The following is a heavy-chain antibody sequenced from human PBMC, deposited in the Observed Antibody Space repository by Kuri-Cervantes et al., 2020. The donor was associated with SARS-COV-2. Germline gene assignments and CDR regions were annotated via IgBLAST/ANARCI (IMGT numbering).Heavy chain of an antibody. V-gene: IGHV4-59*01. D-gene: IGHD6-13*01. Sequence: SETLSLTCTVSGGSISSYYWSWIRQPPGKGLDWIGYIYYSGSTNYNPSLKSRVTISVDTSKNQFSLKLSSVTAADTAVYYCARERHSSSWYNGWFDPWGQGTPVTVSS. CDR3: ARERHSSSWYNGWFDP. CDR2: IYYSGST. J-gene: IGHJ5*01. CDR1: GGSISSYY.